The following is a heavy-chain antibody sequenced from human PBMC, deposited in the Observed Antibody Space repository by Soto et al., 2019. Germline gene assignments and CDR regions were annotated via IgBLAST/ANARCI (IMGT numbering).Heavy chain of an antibody. Sequence: SETLSLTCTVSGSSVSSGLYYWSWIRQPPGKGLEWIGYVYYTGTTNYNPSLKSRVTISVDMSKNQFSLKLTSVLAADTAVYYCARTPGDGYNWYFDYWGQGILVTVSS. V-gene: IGHV4-61*01. J-gene: IGHJ4*02. CDR1: GSSVSSGLYY. CDR2: VYYTGTT. D-gene: IGHD5-12*01. CDR3: ARTPGDGYNWYFDY.